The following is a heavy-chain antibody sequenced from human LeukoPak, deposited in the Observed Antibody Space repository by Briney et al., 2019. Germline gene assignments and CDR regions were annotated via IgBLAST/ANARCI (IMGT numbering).Heavy chain of an antibody. V-gene: IGHV3-7*01. Sequence: GGSLRLSCAASGFTLSSSWMSWVRQAPGKGLEWVANVNRDESEKNYADSVKGRFTISRDNAKNSLYLQMDSLRAEDTAVYFCARDGSGSYYHHWGQGTQVTVSS. J-gene: IGHJ1*01. D-gene: IGHD1-26*01. CDR1: GFTLSSSW. CDR3: ARDGSGSYYHH. CDR2: VNRDESEK.